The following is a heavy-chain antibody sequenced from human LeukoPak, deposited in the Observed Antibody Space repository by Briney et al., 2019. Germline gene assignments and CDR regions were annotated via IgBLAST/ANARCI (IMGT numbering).Heavy chain of an antibody. Sequence: SETLSLTCAVYGGSFSGYYWSWIRQPPGKGLEWIGEINHSGSTNYNPSLKSRVTISINTSKNQFSLKLSSVTAADTAVYYCARGDGEMATILPSSVSLGNYDYWGQGTLVTVSS. D-gene: IGHD5-24*01. V-gene: IGHV4-34*01. CDR1: GGSFSGYY. CDR2: INHSGST. J-gene: IGHJ4*02. CDR3: ARGDGEMATILPSSVSLGNYDY.